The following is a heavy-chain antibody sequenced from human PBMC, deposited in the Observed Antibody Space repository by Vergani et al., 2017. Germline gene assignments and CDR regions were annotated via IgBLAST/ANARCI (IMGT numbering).Heavy chain of an antibody. CDR1: GGTFSSYT. CDR2: IIPILGIA. V-gene: IGHV1-69*02. CDR3: TKTTGRYGENWYFDL. J-gene: IGHJ2*01. Sequence: QVQLVQSGAEVKKPGSSVKVSCKASGGTFSSYTISWVRQAPGQGLEWMGRIIPILGIANYAQKFQGRVTITADKSTSTAYMELSSLRSEDTAVYYCTKTTGRYGENWYFDLWGRGTLVTVSS. D-gene: IGHD4-17*01.